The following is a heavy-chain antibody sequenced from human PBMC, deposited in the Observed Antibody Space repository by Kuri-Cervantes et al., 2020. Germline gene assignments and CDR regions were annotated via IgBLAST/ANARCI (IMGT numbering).Heavy chain of an antibody. CDR3: ACARGSWFGEYYYYGMDV. Sequence: SETLSLTCTVSGGSISSYYWSWIRQPPGKGLEWIGEINHSGSTNYNPSLKSRVTISVDTSKNQFSLKLSSVTAADTAVYYCACARGSWFGEYYYYGMDVWGQGTTVTVSS. J-gene: IGHJ6*02. D-gene: IGHD3-10*01. CDR2: INHSGST. CDR1: GGSISSYY. V-gene: IGHV4-34*01.